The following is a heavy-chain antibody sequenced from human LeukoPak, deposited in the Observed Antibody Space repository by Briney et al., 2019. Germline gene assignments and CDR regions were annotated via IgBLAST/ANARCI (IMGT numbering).Heavy chain of an antibody. V-gene: IGHV5-51*01. CDR1: GYSFTSYW. CDR3: ARHVSGGTNRYYYGMDV. CDR2: IYPGDSDT. Sequence: GESLKISCKGSGYSFTSYWIGWVRQMPGKGLEWMGIIYPGDSDTRYSPSFQGQVTISADKSISTAYLQWSSLKASDTAMYYCARHVSGGTNRYYYGMDVWGQGTTVTVSS. D-gene: IGHD2-15*01. J-gene: IGHJ6*02.